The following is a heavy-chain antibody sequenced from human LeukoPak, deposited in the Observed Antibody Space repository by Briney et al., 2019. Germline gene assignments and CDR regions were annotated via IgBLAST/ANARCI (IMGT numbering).Heavy chain of an antibody. V-gene: IGHV1-46*01. CDR2: INPSGGST. J-gene: IGHJ3*02. D-gene: IGHD3-22*01. CDR1: GYTFTSYY. CDR3: ARALTPTYYYDSSGYYYPGYPFDT. Sequence: ASVKVSCKASGYTFTSYYMHWVRQAPGQGLEWMGIINPSGGSTSYAQKFQGRVTMTRDTSTSTVYMELSSLRSEDTAVYYCARALTPTYYYDSSGYYYPGYPFDTWGQGTMVTVSS.